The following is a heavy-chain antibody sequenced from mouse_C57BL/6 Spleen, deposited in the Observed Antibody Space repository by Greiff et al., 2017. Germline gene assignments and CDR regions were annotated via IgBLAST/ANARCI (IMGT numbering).Heavy chain of an antibody. CDR3: ARVYYSNYDWYCDV. CDR2: ISYDGSN. CDR1: GYSITSGYY. Sequence: VQLKESGPGLVKPSQSLSLTCSVTGYSITSGYYWNWIRQFPGNKLEWMGYISYDGSNNSNPSLKNRISITRDTSKNQFFLKLNSVTTEDTATYDCARVYYSNYDWYCDVWGTGTTVTVSS. V-gene: IGHV3-6*01. D-gene: IGHD2-5*01. J-gene: IGHJ1*03.